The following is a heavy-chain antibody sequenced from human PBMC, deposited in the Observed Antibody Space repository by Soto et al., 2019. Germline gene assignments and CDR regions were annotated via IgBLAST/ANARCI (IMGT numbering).Heavy chain of an antibody. D-gene: IGHD3-9*01. Sequence: QVQLVESGGGVVQPGRSLRLSCAASGFTFSSYGMLWVRQAPGKGLEWVAVISYDGSNKYYADSVKGRFTIARDKSKNTLYLQMNSLRAEDTAVYYCAKGGRGIILTGNLDYWGQGTLVTVSS. CDR2: ISYDGSNK. V-gene: IGHV3-30*18. J-gene: IGHJ4*02. CDR3: AKGGRGIILTGNLDY. CDR1: GFTFSSYG.